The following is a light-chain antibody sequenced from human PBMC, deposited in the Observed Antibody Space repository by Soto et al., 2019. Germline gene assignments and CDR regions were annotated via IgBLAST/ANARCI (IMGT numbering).Light chain of an antibody. CDR3: ETWDSNTRV. J-gene: IGLJ3*02. Sequence: QLVLTQSSSASASLGSSVKLTCTLSSGHSSYIIAWQQQQPGTAPRYMMKLEGSGSYTKGSGVPDRFSGSSSGADRYITISNLQFDDDDDYSCETWDSNTRVFGGGTKVTVL. V-gene: IGLV4-60*02. CDR2: LEGSGSY. CDR1: SGHSSYI.